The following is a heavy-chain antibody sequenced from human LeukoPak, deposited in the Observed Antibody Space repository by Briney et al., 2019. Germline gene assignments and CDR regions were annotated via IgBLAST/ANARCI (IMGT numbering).Heavy chain of an antibody. J-gene: IGHJ4*02. V-gene: IGHV4-31*11. Sequence: SQTLSLTCAVSGGSISSGGYYWSWIRQHPGKGLEWIGYIYYSGSTYYNPSLKSRVTISVDTSKNQFSLKLSSVTAADTAVYYCAKGGKWDVTPFDYWGQGTLVTVSS. CDR1: GGSISSGGYY. D-gene: IGHD1-26*01. CDR2: IYYSGST. CDR3: AKGGKWDVTPFDY.